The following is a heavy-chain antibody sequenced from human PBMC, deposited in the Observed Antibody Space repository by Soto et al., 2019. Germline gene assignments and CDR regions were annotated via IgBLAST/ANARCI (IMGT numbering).Heavy chain of an antibody. D-gene: IGHD2-2*01. V-gene: IGHV1-8*01. CDR2: MNPNSGNT. Sequence: GASVKVSCKASGYTFTSYDINWVRQATGQGLERMGWMNPNSGNTGYAQKFQGRVTMTRNTSISTAYMELSSLRSEDTAVYYCARGDCSSTSCYGGGYWGQGTLVTVSS. CDR3: ARGDCSSTSCYGGGY. J-gene: IGHJ4*02. CDR1: GYTFTSYD.